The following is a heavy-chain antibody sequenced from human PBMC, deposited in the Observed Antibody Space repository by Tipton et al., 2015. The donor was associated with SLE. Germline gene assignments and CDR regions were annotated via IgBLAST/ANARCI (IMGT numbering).Heavy chain of an antibody. CDR1: GGSISSSNW. J-gene: IGHJ4*02. CDR2: IYDSGSS. D-gene: IGHD3-3*01. Sequence: TLSLTCAVSGGSISSSNWWTWVRQPPGKGLEWIGEIYDSGSSNYNPSLKSRVTISVDASKNQFSLRLTSLTAADTAVYYCARGLLEPGDYWGQGTLVTVSS. V-gene: IGHV4-4*02. CDR3: ARGLLEPGDY.